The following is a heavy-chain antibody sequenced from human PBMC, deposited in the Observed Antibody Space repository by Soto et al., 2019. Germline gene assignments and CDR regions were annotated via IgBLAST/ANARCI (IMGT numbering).Heavy chain of an antibody. D-gene: IGHD5-12*01. V-gene: IGHV3-23*01. CDR1: GFTFSSYA. Sequence: GGSLRLSCAASGFTFSSYAMSWVRQAPGKGLEWVSAISGSGGSTYYADSVKGRFTISRDNSKNTLYLQMNSLRAEDTAVYYCAKDVRNIVATTLFDYWGQGTLVTVSS. CDR2: ISGSGGST. CDR3: AKDVRNIVATTLFDY. J-gene: IGHJ4*02.